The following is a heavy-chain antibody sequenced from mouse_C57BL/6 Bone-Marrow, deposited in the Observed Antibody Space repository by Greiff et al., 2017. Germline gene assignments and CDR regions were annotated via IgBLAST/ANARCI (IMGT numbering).Heavy chain of an antibody. Sequence: VQLKQSGAELVKPGASVKLSCTASGFNIKDYYMHWVKQRTEQGLAWIGRIDPEDGETKYAPKFQGKATITADTSSNTAYLKLSSLTSEDTADDYGALVYYDYPLYAMDYWGQGTSVTVSS. D-gene: IGHD2-4*01. CDR1: GFNIKDYY. V-gene: IGHV14-2*01. CDR2: IDPEDGET. CDR3: ALVYYDYPLYAMDY. J-gene: IGHJ4*01.